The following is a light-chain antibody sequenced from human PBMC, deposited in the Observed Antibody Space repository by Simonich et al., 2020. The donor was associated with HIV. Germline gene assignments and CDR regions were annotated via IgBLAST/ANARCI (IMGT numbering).Light chain of an antibody. CDR1: SSDFGSYNY. J-gene: IGLJ3*02. CDR3: SSYTSSSTWV. V-gene: IGLV2-14*03. Sequence: QSALTQPASVSGSPGQSITISCIGTSSDFGSYNYVSCYQHHPGKAPTLLIFNVTERPSGASIRFSGSKSGNTASLTISGLQAEDEADFYCSSYTSSSTWVFGGGTKVTVL. CDR2: NVT.